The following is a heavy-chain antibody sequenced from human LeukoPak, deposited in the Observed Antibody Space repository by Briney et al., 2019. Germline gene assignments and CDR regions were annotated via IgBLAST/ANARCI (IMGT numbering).Heavy chain of an antibody. D-gene: IGHD3-10*01. J-gene: IGHJ6*02. V-gene: IGHV3-9*01. CDR2: ISWNSGSI. CDR1: GFTFDDYA. Sequence: TGGSLRVSCAASGFTFDDYAMHWVRQAPGKGLEWVSGISWNSGSIGYADSVKGRFTISRDNAKNSLYLQMNSLRAEDTALYYCAKDYGSGSDYYYYGMDVWGQGTTVTVSS. CDR3: AKDYGSGSDYYYYGMDV.